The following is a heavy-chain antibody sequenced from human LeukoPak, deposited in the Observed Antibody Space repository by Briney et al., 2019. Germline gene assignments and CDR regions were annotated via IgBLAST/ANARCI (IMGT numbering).Heavy chain of an antibody. CDR2: SGSGGST. V-gene: IGHV3-23*01. CDR1: GFAFSSYA. J-gene: IGHJ4*02. D-gene: IGHD3-3*01. Sequence: GGSLRLSCAASGFAFSSYAMSWVRQAPGKGLEWVSGSGSGGSTYYTDSVKGRFTISRDNSKNTLYLQMNSLRAEDSAVYYCAKDFWSGYYPNYWGQGTLVTVSS. CDR3: AKDFWSGYYPNY.